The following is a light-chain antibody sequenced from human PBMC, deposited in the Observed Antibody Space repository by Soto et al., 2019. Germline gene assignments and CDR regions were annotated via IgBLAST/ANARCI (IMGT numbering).Light chain of an antibody. CDR2: AVS. Sequence: QSARTQPASVSGSPGQSITISCTGTSSDIGGYNYVSLYQQHPGNPPKLMIYAVSNRPSGVSNRFSGSKSGNTASLTISGLQAEDEADYYCSSHTTSNTQVFGGGTKLTVL. CDR1: SSDIGGYNY. V-gene: IGLV2-14*01. CDR3: SSHTTSNTQV. J-gene: IGLJ3*02.